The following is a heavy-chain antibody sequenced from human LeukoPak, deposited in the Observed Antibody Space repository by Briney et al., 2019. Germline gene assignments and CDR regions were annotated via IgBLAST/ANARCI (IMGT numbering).Heavy chain of an antibody. CDR3: ARLKDIEGFGVVTRGFDY. CDR2: IYYSGST. V-gene: IGHV4-39*01. CDR1: GGSISSSSYY. J-gene: IGHJ4*02. Sequence: ASETLSLTCTVSGGSISSSSYYWGWIRQPPGKGLEWIGSIYYSGSTYYNPSLKSRVTISVDTSKNQFSLKLSSVTAADTAVYYCARLKDIEGFGVVTRGFDYWGQGTLVTVSS. D-gene: IGHD3-3*01.